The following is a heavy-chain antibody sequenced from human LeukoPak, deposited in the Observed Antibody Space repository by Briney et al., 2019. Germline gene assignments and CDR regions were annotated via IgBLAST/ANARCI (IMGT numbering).Heavy chain of an antibody. CDR1: VYAFTGYY. V-gene: IGHV1-2*02. J-gene: IGHJ3*02. D-gene: IGHD3-16*01. Sequence: SVNVSCKGSVYAFTGYYMHWVRQAPAQGLERVGWINPYSGVTNYAQQFQGRVTMTRDTSISTAYMELSRLRSDDTALYYCVNENVMGAFDIWGQGTMVTVSS. CDR3: VNENVMGAFDI. CDR2: INPYSGVT.